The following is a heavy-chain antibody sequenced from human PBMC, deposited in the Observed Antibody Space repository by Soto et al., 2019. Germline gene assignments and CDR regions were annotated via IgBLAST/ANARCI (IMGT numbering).Heavy chain of an antibody. CDR1: GFTFSSYA. V-gene: IGHV3-30-3*01. CDR2: ISYDGSNK. CDR3: ARAGSHSSSWYYYRMDV. D-gene: IGHD6-13*01. J-gene: IGHJ6*02. Sequence: VQLVESGGGVVQPGRSLRLSCAASGFTFSSYAMHWVRQAPGKGLERVAVISYDGSNKYYADSVKGRFTNSRDNSKNTLYLQMNSLRAEDTAVYYGARAGSHSSSWYYYRMDVWGQGTTVTVSS.